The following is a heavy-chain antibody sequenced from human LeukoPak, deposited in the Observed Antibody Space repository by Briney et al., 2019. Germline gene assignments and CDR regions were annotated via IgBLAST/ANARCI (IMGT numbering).Heavy chain of an antibody. V-gene: IGHV3-21*01. Sequence: GGSLRLSCAASGFTFSSYSMNWVRQAPGKGLEWVSSISSSSSYIYYADSVKGRFTISRDNAKNSLYLQMNSLRAEDTAVYYCARACSIGFDWLPHAYGMDVWGQGTTVTVSS. J-gene: IGHJ6*02. D-gene: IGHD3-9*01. CDR2: ISSSSSYI. CDR3: ARACSIGFDWLPHAYGMDV. CDR1: GFTFSSYS.